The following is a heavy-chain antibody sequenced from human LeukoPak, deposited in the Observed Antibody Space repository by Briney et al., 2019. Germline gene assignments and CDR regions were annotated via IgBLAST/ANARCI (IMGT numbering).Heavy chain of an antibody. V-gene: IGHV3-30*18. Sequence: PGGSLRLSCAASGFTFSSYGMHWVRQAPGKGLEWVAVISYDGSNKYYADSVKGRFTISRDNSKNTLYLQMNSLRAEDTAVYYCAKDSDSSGYYDAFDIWGQGTMDTVSS. CDR2: ISYDGSNK. CDR3: AKDSDSSGYYDAFDI. CDR1: GFTFSSYG. J-gene: IGHJ3*02. D-gene: IGHD3-22*01.